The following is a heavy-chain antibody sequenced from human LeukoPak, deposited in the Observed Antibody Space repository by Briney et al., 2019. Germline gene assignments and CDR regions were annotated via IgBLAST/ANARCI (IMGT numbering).Heavy chain of an antibody. CDR1: GYTFTGYY. CDR3: ARDTSSSSSQGYFDY. CDR2: INPNSGGT. V-gene: IGHV1-2*02. J-gene: IGHJ4*02. D-gene: IGHD6-6*01. Sequence: ASVKVSCKASGYTFTGYYMHWVRQAPGQGLEWMGWINPNSGGTNYAQKFQGRVTMTRDTSISTAYMELSRLRSDDTAVYYCARDTSSSSSQGYFDYWGQGTLVTVSS.